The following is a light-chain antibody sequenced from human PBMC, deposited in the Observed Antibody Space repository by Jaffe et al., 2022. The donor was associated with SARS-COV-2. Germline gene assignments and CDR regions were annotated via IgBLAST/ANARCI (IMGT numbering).Light chain of an antibody. CDR1: SSDVGGYNY. CDR2: DVT. V-gene: IGLV2-11*01. J-gene: IGLJ1*01. Sequence: QSALTQPRSVSGSPGQSVTISCTGTSSDVGGYNYVSWYQQHPGKAPKFMIYDVTERPSGIPDRFSGSKSGNTASLTISGLQAEDEADYYCCSYAGSYSLIFGTGTKVTVL. CDR3: CSYAGSYSLI.